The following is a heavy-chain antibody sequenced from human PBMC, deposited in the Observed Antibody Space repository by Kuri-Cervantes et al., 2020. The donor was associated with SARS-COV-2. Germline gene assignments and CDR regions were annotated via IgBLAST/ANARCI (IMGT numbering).Heavy chain of an antibody. D-gene: IGHD2-21*01. CDR2: ISSDGKNK. Sequence: GGSLSLTCVASGFNFSTTDMHWVRQAPGKGLEWVTFISSDGKNKKCMASGKGRFTISRDNSQNTLHLQMKSLRDEDTAIYYCAKDRAGVHDFWGQGTLVTVSS. CDR3: AKDRAGVHDF. V-gene: IGHV3-30*18. J-gene: IGHJ4*02. CDR1: GFNFSTTD.